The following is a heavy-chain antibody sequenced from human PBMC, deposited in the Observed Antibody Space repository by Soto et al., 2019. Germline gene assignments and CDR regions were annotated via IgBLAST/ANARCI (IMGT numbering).Heavy chain of an antibody. D-gene: IGHD6-19*01. V-gene: IGHV3-23*01. CDR1: GFTFRSYA. Sequence: SLLLSCAASGFTFRSYAMSCVRPAPGKGLEWVATITGTGTSTYFADSVKGRFTISRDNSRNTLYLQLNSLRAEDTAVYYCAKFQRPQWRRTKYFDSWGQGALVTVSS. CDR3: AKFQRPQWRRTKYFDS. CDR2: ITGTGTST. J-gene: IGHJ4*02.